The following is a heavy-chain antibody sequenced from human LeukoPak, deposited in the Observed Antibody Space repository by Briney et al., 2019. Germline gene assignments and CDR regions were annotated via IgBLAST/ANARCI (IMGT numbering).Heavy chain of an antibody. Sequence: SVKVSCKASGFTFPNSAMQWVRQARGQRLEWIGWIVLGAGNTVYSHKFHDRVTITRDVSTNTAYMELDSLGSEDTAVYYCAAQRGASLHDFWSTRLFDPWGQGTLVTVSS. V-gene: IGHV1-58*02. D-gene: IGHD3-3*01. CDR2: IVLGAGNT. CDR3: AAQRGASLHDFWSTRLFDP. CDR1: GFTFPNSA. J-gene: IGHJ5*02.